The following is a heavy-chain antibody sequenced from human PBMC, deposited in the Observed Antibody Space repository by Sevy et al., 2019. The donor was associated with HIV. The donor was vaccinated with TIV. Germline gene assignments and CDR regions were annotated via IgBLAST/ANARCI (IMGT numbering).Heavy chain of an antibody. J-gene: IGHJ4*02. Sequence: GGALRLSCAASEFTVSGSYMSWVRQAPGKGLEWVSILYSGGSTYYAASVKGRFAVSRDNSKNTLYLQMNSLRAEDTAVYYCARAGTGSYRAYFDYWGQGPLVTVSS. CDR3: ARAGTGSYRAYFDY. V-gene: IGHV3-53*01. CDR2: LYSGGST. CDR1: EFTVSGSY. D-gene: IGHD1-26*01.